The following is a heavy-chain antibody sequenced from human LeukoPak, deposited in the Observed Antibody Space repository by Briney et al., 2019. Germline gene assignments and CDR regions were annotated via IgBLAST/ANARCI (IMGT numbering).Heavy chain of an antibody. Sequence: SETLSLTCAVYGGSFSGYYWSWIRQPPGKGLEWIGEINHSGSTNYNPSLKSRVTISVDTSKNQFSLKLSSVTAADTAVYYCARGGLGDQLHLDYWGQGTLVTVSS. J-gene: IGHJ4*02. CDR2: INHSGST. V-gene: IGHV4-34*01. D-gene: IGHD3-16*01. CDR3: ARGGLGDQLHLDY. CDR1: GGSFSGYY.